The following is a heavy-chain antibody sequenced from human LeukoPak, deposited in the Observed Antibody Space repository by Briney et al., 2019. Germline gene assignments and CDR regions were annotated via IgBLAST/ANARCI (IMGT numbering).Heavy chain of an antibody. CDR1: GFTFSSYE. V-gene: IGHV3-48*03. D-gene: IGHD3-22*01. Sequence: GGSLRLSCAASGFTFSSYEMNWVRQAPGKGLEWVSYISSSGSTIYYADSVKGRFTMSRDNAKKSLYLQMSSLRAEDTAVYYCARAKYDSSGYYYSGFDIWGQGTMVTVSS. CDR2: ISSSGSTI. CDR3: ARAKYDSSGYYYSGFDI. J-gene: IGHJ3*02.